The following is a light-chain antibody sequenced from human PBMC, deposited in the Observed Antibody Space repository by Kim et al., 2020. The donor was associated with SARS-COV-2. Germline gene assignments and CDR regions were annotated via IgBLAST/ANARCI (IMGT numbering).Light chain of an antibody. V-gene: IGKV1-27*01. CDR1: QDINNY. CDR3: QRYYSAPWT. Sequence: DRVNSSCRARQDINNYLALYQHKPGKAPKLLIYSASVLQVGVPSRFSGSGSGTDFTLTISNLQPEDVATYYCQRYYSAPWTFGQGTKVDIK. J-gene: IGKJ1*01. CDR2: SAS.